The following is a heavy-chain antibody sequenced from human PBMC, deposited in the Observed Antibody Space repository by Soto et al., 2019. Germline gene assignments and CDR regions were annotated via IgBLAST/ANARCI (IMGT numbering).Heavy chain of an antibody. Sequence: EVQLVESGGGLVQPGGSLRLSCAASGFTFSSYSMNWVRQAPGKGLEWVSYISSSSSTIYYADSVKGRFTISRDNVKNSLYLQMTSLRAVDTAVYYCARHPERIAQIGWFDPWGQGTLVTVSS. CDR3: ARHPERIAQIGWFDP. V-gene: IGHV3-48*01. CDR2: ISSSSSTI. D-gene: IGHD6-13*01. CDR1: GFTFSSYS. J-gene: IGHJ5*02.